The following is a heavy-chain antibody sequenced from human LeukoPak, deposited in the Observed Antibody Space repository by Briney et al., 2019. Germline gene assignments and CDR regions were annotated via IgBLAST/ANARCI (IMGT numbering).Heavy chain of an antibody. J-gene: IGHJ4*02. CDR1: GGTFISYA. CDR2: VIPIFGTA. Sequence: ASVKVSCTASGGTFISYAISGVRQAPGQGLEWMGGVIPIFGTANYAQKFQGRVTITADESTSTAYMELSRLRSEDTAVYYCAQKGTDWGQGTLVTVSS. D-gene: IGHD1-1*01. V-gene: IGHV1-69*13. CDR3: AQKGTD.